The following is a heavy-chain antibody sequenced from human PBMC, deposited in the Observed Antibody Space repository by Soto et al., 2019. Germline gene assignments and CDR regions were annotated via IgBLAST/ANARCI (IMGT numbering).Heavy chain of an antibody. CDR3: ARDVYGSGIRFGMDV. CDR1: GYMFTSYH. D-gene: IGHD3-10*01. J-gene: IGHJ6*02. Sequence: QVQLVQSGAEVKKPGASVKVSCKASGYMFTSYHIYWMRQATGQGLEWMGWVSPSSGDTGYAQKFQGRVTLTRDTSVSTAYMELSSLRSEDTAVYYCARDVYGSGIRFGMDVWGQGTTVFVSS. V-gene: IGHV1-8*01. CDR2: VSPSSGDT.